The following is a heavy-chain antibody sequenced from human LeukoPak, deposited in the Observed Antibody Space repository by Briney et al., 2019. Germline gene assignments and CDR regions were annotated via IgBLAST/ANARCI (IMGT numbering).Heavy chain of an antibody. D-gene: IGHD3-16*01. CDR3: AREPYTSNAFDI. CDR1: GGSFSGYY. J-gene: IGHJ3*02. Sequence: SETLSLTCAVYGGSFSGYYWSWIRQPPGKGLEWIGEINHSGSTNYNPSLKSRVTISVDRSKNQFSLKLSSVTAADTAVYYCAREPYTSNAFDIWGQGTMVTVSS. V-gene: IGHV4-34*01. CDR2: INHSGST.